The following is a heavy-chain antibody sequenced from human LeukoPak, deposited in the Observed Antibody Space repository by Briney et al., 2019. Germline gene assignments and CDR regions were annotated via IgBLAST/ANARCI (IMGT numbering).Heavy chain of an antibody. CDR2: ISAYNGNT. V-gene: IGHV1-18*01. CDR1: GYTFTSYG. D-gene: IGHD3-22*01. Sequence: ASVKVSCKASGYTFTSYGISWVRQAPGQGLEWMGWISAYNGNTNYAQKLQGRVTMTTDTSTSTAYMELRSLRSDDTAVYYCAGERRSYYYDSSGPNLFDYWGQGTLVTVSS. J-gene: IGHJ4*02. CDR3: AGERRSYYYDSSGPNLFDY.